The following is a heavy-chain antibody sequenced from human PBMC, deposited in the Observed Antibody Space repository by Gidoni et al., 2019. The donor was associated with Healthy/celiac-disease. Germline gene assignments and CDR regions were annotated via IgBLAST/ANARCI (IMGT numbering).Heavy chain of an antibody. CDR2: INHSGST. D-gene: IGHD5-12*01. V-gene: IGHV4-34*01. CDR1: GGSFSGYY. Sequence: QVQLQQWGAGLLKPSETLSLTCAVYGGSFSGYYWSWIRQPPGKGLEWIGEINHSGSTNYNPSLKSRVTISVDTSKNQFSLKLSSVTAADTAVYYCARGWDIVATIDYWGQGTLVTVSS. J-gene: IGHJ4*02. CDR3: ARGWDIVATIDY.